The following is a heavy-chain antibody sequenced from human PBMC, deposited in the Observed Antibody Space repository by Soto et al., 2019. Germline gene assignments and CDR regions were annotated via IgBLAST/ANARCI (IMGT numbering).Heavy chain of an antibody. CDR1: GFTFSSYA. CDR3: AKEGPLSTQYFDLWSANDAFDI. V-gene: IGHV3-23*01. D-gene: IGHD3-3*01. J-gene: IGHJ3*02. CDR2: ISGSGGST. Sequence: GGSLRLSCAAPGFTFSSYAMSWVRQAPGKGLEWVSAISGSGGSTYYADSVKGRFTISRDNSKNTLYLQMNSLRAEDTAVYYCAKEGPLSTQYFDLWSANDAFDIWGQGKMVTVSS.